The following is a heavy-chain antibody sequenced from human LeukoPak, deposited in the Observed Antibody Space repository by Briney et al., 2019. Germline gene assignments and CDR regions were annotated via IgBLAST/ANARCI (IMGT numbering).Heavy chain of an antibody. Sequence: GGSLRLSCAPSGFTFDDYAMHWVRRAPGEGLGWVSLICGDGGSTYYADSVKGRFTISRDNSKNSLYLQMNSLRTEDTALYYCAKDRDSSGYPQGWFDPWGQGTLVTVSS. D-gene: IGHD3-22*01. CDR2: ICGDGGST. CDR1: GFTFDDYA. V-gene: IGHV3-43*02. J-gene: IGHJ5*02. CDR3: AKDRDSSGYPQGWFDP.